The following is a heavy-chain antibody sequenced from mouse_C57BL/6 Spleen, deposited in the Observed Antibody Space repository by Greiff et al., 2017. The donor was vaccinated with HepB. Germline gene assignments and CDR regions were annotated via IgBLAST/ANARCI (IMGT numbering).Heavy chain of an antibody. CDR1: GFTFSDYY. CDR2: INYDGSST. D-gene: IGHD1-1*01. J-gene: IGHJ1*03. V-gene: IGHV5-16*01. CDR3: ARDGDYGSSYDGYFDV. Sequence: EVKLMESEGGLVQPGSSMKLSCTASGFTFSDYYMAWVRQVPEKGLEWVANINYDGSSTYYLDSLKSRFIISRDNAKNILYLQMSRLKSEDTATYDCARDGDYGSSYDGYFDVWGTGTTVTVAS.